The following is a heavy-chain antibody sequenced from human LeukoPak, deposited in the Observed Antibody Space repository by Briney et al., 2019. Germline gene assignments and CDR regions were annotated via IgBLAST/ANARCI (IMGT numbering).Heavy chain of an antibody. Sequence: SETLSLTCAVYGGSFSGYYWSWIRQPPGKGLEWIGEINHSGSTNYNPSLKSRVTISVDTSKNQFSLKLSSVTAADTAVYYCARGLVPAAISPPNSNWFDPWGQGTLVTVSS. CDR3: ARGLVPAAISPPNSNWFDP. CDR1: GGSFSGYY. J-gene: IGHJ5*02. V-gene: IGHV4-34*01. CDR2: INHSGST. D-gene: IGHD2-2*02.